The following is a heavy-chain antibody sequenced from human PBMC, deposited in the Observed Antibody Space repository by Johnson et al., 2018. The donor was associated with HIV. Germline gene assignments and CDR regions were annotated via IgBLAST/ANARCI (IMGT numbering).Heavy chain of an antibody. CDR3: ARDLSYSSSSTGAFDI. CDR1: GFTVSSNY. V-gene: IGHV3-66*01. Sequence: VQLVESGGGLVQPGGSLRLSCAASGFTVSSNYMSWVRQAPGQGLEWVSVIYSGGSTYYADSVKGRFTISRDNAKNSLYLQMNSLRAEETAVYYCARDLSYSSSSTGAFDIWGQGTMVTVSS. J-gene: IGHJ3*02. CDR2: IYSGGST. D-gene: IGHD6-6*01.